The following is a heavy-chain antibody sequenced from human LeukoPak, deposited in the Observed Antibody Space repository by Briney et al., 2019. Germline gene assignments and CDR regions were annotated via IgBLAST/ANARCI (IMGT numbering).Heavy chain of an antibody. V-gene: IGHV3-11*01. CDR2: ISSSGSTI. D-gene: IGHD5/OR15-5a*01. Sequence: GGSLRLSCAASGFTFSDYYMSWIRQAPGKGLEWVSYISSSGSTIYYADSVKGRFTISRDNAKKSLYLQMNSLRAEDTAVYYCARDRRSSYYMDVWGKGTTVTVSS. CDR1: GFTFSDYY. CDR3: ARDRRSSYYMDV. J-gene: IGHJ6*03.